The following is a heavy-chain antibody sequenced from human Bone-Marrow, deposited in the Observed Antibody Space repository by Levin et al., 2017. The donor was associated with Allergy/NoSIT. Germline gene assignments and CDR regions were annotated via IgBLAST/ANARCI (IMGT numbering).Heavy chain of an antibody. Sequence: SQTLSLTCTVSGGSISSSGYYWCWIRQPPGKGLEWIGSIYYSGLTYYKPSLASRITLSVDTSKSQFSLRLTSVTAADTAVYYCATHPYASGSEYNDLYWGQGILVTVSS. V-gene: IGHV4-39*01. J-gene: IGHJ4*02. CDR2: IYYSGLT. CDR3: ATHPYASGSEYNDLY. CDR1: GGSISSSGYY. D-gene: IGHD3-10*01.